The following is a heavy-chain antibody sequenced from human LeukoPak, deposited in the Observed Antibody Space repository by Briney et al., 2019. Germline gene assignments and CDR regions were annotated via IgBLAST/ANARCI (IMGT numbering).Heavy chain of an antibody. J-gene: IGHJ4*02. CDR3: ARHASISGARDY. V-gene: IGHV4-34*01. Sequence: SETLSLTCGVYGGSFSNYDWNWIRQPPGKGLEWIGEINHSGSTSYNPSLKSRVTISVDTSKNQFSLKLSSVTAADTAVYYCARHASISGARDYWGQGTLVTVSS. D-gene: IGHD3-10*01. CDR2: INHSGST. CDR1: GGSFSNYD.